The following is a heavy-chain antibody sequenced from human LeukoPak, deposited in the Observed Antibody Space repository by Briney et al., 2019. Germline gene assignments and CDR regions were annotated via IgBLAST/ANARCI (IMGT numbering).Heavy chain of an antibody. J-gene: IGHJ6*03. CDR2: IYYSGST. V-gene: IGHV4-59*01. CDR1: GGSISSYY. CDR3: ARAGGYCSSTSCYGDYYYYYYMDV. Sequence: SETLSLTCTVSGGSISSYYWSWLRQPPGKGLEWIGYIYYSGSTNYNPSLTSRGTISVDTCKNKCSLKLSSVTAADTAVYYCARAGGYCSSTSCYGDYYYYYYMDVWGKGTTVTVSS. D-gene: IGHD2-2*01.